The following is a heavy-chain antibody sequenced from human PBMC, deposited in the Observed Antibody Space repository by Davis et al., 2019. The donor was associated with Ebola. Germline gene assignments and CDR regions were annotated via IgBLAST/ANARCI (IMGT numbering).Heavy chain of an antibody. V-gene: IGHV3-53*01. CDR1: GFTVSSNY. CDR2: IYSGGST. Sequence: GESLKISCAASGFTVSSNYMSWVRQAPGKGLEWVSVIYSGGSTYYADSVKGRFTISRDNSKNTLYLQMNSLRAEDTAVYYWARGGRGFGVYDYYYMDVWGKGTTVTVSS. D-gene: IGHD3-10*01. J-gene: IGHJ6*03. CDR3: ARGGRGFGVYDYYYMDV.